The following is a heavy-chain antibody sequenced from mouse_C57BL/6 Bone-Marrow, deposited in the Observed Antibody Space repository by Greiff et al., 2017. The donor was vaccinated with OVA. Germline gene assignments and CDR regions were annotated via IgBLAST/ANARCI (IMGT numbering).Heavy chain of an antibody. J-gene: IGHJ4*01. V-gene: IGHV3-6*01. CDR2: ISYDGSN. CDR3: ARGAYYNAMDY. Sequence: VQLKESGPGLVKPSQSLSLTCSVTGYSITSGYYWNWIRQFPGNKLEWMGYISYDGSNNYNPSLKNRISITRDTSKNQFFLTLNSVTTEDTATYYCARGAYYNAMDYWGQGTSVTVSS. CDR1: GYSITSGYY. D-gene: IGHD2-12*01.